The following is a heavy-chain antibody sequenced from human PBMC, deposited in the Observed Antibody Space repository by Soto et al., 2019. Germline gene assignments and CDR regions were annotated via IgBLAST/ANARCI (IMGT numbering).Heavy chain of an antibody. J-gene: IGHJ4*02. D-gene: IGHD2-2*01. CDR3: GRVMIGTSRHTDSYY. CDR2: SDYNGVT. V-gene: IGHV4-39*07. CDR1: GASLSSRDYY. Sequence: SETMSLTCSVSGASLSSRDYYWGWIRQTPGKGLEWIGNSDYNGVTYDNPSLKSRVTVSKDTSKNQFSLKLASVTDANTAIYYCGRVMIGTSRHTDSYYWGQGTQVTVSS.